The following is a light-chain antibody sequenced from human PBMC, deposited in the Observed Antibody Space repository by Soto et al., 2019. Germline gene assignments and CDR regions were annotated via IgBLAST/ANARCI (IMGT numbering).Light chain of an antibody. V-gene: IGLV1-51*01. CDR2: DNY. CDR3: GTWYTSMRVCYV. J-gene: IGLJ1*01. Sequence: QSVLTQPPSVSAAPGQNVTISCSGTSSNIGTNYVSWYQHLPGTAPRILINDNYKRPSGIPDRCSGCKSGTSATLRITGLQTGDDADYYCGTWYTSMRVCYVFGSGTKLTVL. CDR1: SSNIGTNY.